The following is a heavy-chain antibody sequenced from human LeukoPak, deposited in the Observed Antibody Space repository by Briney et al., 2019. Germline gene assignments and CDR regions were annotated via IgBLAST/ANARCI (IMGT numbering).Heavy chain of an antibody. CDR1: GFTFSGYA. V-gene: IGHV3-30-3*01. CDR2: ISYDGTNK. CDR3: ARTAGDDSSGYYFDY. D-gene: IGHD3-22*01. J-gene: IGHJ4*02. Sequence: PGGSLRLSCAASGFTFSGYAMHWVRQAPGKGLEWVTVISYDGTNKYYADSVKGRFTISRDNSKSTLHVQMNSLRPEDTAVYYCARTAGDDSSGYYFDYWGQGTLVTVSS.